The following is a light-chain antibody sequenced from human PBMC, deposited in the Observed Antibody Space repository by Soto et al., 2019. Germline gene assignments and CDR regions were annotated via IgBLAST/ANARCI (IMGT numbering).Light chain of an antibody. CDR3: CSYTSSSTLVV. CDR1: SSDVGGYNY. V-gene: IGLV2-14*01. J-gene: IGLJ2*01. Sequence: QPVLTQPASVSGSPGQSITISCTGTSSDVGGYNYVSWYQQHPGKAPTLMIYDVSNRPSGVSNRFSGSKSGNTASLTISGLRAEDEADYYCCSYTSSSTLVVFGGGTKLTVL. CDR2: DVS.